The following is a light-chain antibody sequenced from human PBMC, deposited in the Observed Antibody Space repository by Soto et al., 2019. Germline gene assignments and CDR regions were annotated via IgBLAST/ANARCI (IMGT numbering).Light chain of an antibody. CDR1: QSVSSSY. J-gene: IGKJ3*01. V-gene: IGKV3-20*01. Sequence: DTVVPRCSGQWPRSLAKNGNLSCRASQSVSSSYLAWYQQTPGQAPRLLIYGASSRATGIPDRFSGSGSGTDCTLTISRLEPEDFAVYYCQQYGGSPLTVGPGTKVDI. CDR3: QQYGGSPLT. CDR2: GAS.